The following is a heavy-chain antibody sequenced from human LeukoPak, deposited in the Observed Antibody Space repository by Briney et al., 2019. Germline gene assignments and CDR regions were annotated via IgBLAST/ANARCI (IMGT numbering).Heavy chain of an antibody. CDR1: GFTFSSYA. CDR2: ISDSGGNT. Sequence: GGSLRPSCAASGFTFSSYAMSWVRQAPGKGLEWVSVISDSGGNTYYADSVKGRFTISRDNSQNTLYLQMNSLRAEDTAVYYCAKRAFCSSASCYYFDFWGQGTPVTVSS. D-gene: IGHD2-2*01. CDR3: AKRAFCSSASCYYFDF. V-gene: IGHV3-23*01. J-gene: IGHJ4*02.